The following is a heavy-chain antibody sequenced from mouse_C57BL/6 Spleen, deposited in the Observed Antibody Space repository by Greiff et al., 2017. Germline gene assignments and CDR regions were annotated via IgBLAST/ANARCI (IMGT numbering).Heavy chain of an antibody. V-gene: IGHV1-82*01. Sequence: VQLQQSGPELVKPGASVKISCKASGYAFSSSWMNWVKQRPGKGLEWIGRIYPGDGDTNYNGKFKGKATLTADKSSSTAYMQLSSLTSADSAVYFCARTDYYGSSHYFDYWGQGTTLTVSS. J-gene: IGHJ2*01. CDR1: GYAFSSSW. CDR3: ARTDYYGSSHYFDY. D-gene: IGHD1-1*01. CDR2: IYPGDGDT.